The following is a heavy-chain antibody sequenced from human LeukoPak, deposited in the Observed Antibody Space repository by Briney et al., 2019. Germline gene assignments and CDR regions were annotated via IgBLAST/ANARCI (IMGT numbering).Heavy chain of an antibody. D-gene: IGHD3-3*01. Sequence: GGSLRLSCSASGFTFSSYAMHWVRQAPGKGLEYVSAISSNGGSTYYADSVKGRFTISRDNSKNTLYLQMSSLRVEDTAVYYCARGRFLEWLDAFDIWGQGTMVTVSS. CDR2: ISSNGGST. V-gene: IGHV3-64*04. CDR3: ARGRFLEWLDAFDI. CDR1: GFTFSSYA. J-gene: IGHJ3*02.